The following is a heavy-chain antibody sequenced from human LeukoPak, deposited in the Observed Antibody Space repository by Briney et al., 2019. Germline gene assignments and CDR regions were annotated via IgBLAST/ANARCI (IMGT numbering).Heavy chain of an antibody. CDR2: VDHTGST. CDR3: ARGRVSSGTWYSTYSYFFYMDF. CDR1: DDSITMYY. J-gene: IGHJ6*03. V-gene: IGHV4-59*01. D-gene: IGHD4-11*01. Sequence: PSETLSLTCTVSDDSITMYYWTWVRQPPGKGLEWIGYVDHTGSTKFNPSLNGRVSISRDTSNNFFSLRLRSVTAADTAVYFCARGRVSSGTWYSTYSYFFYMDFWCKGTTVTVSS.